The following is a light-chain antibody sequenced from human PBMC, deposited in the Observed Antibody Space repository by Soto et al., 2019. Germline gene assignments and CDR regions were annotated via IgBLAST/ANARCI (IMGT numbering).Light chain of an antibody. V-gene: IGKV1-33*01. Sequence: DIQITQSPSALSASVGDRVTITFHASQDISNYLNWYQQKPGKAPKLLIHDASKLETGVPSRFSGRGSGTDFTFTISSLQPEDIAIYYCQQYDNLPRTFGGGTKVDIK. CDR2: DAS. CDR1: QDISNY. J-gene: IGKJ4*01. CDR3: QQYDNLPRT.